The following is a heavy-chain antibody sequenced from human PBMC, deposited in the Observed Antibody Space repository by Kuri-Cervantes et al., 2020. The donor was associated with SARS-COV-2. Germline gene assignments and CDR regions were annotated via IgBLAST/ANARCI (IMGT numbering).Heavy chain of an antibody. CDR1: GFIFSTYS. Sequence: GGSLRLSCAASGFIFSTYSMNWVRQAPGKGLEWVSYISSSSSTIHYADSVKGRFTISRENAKNSLYLQMNSLRAGDTAVYYCAREDYHYGMDVWGQGTTVTVSS. CDR2: ISSSSSTI. CDR3: AREDYHYGMDV. V-gene: IGHV3-48*01. J-gene: IGHJ6*02.